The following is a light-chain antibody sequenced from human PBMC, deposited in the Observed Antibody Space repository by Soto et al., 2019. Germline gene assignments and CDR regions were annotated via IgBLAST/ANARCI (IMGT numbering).Light chain of an antibody. Sequence: DIQMTQSPSSLSASVGDRVTITCRASQSIRNWLGWYQQKPGTAAKVLIYHASNLQSGVPSRFSGSGSGTDFTLSISSLEPEDFAVYYCQLSQQRSSWPQIAFGQGTRLEIK. CDR3: QLSQQRSSWPQIA. V-gene: IGKV1-39*01. CDR2: HAS. CDR1: QSIRNW. J-gene: IGKJ5*01.